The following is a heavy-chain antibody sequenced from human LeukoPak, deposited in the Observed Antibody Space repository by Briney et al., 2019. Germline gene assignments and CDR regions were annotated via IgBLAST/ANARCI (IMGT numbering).Heavy chain of an antibody. CDR1: GGSISSYY. J-gene: IGHJ4*02. D-gene: IGHD2-15*01. Sequence: SETLSLTCTVSGGSISSYYCNWIRQPPGKGLEWIGYIYYSRSTNYNPSLKSRGTISVDTSKNQFSLKLSSVTAADTAVYYCASVVVVAARFDYWGQGTLVTVSS. CDR3: ASVVVVAARFDY. V-gene: IGHV4-59*12. CDR2: IYYSRST.